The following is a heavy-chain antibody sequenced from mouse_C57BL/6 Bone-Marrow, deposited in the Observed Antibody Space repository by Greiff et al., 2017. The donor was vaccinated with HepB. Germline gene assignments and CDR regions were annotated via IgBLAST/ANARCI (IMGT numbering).Heavy chain of an antibody. V-gene: IGHV1-50*01. J-gene: IGHJ1*03. CDR2: IDPSDSYT. D-gene: IGHD1-1*01. CDR1: GYTFTSYW. CDR3: ARWYYGSSYHWYFDV. Sequence: VKLQQSGAELARPGASVKLSCKASGYTFTSYWMQWVKQRPGQGLEWIGEIDPSDSYTNYNQKFKGKATLTVDTSSSTAYMQLSSLTSEDSAVYYCARWYYGSSYHWYFDVWGTGTTVTVSS.